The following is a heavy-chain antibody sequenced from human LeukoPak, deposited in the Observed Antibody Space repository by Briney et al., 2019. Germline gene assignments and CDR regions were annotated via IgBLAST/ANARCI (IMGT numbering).Heavy chain of an antibody. CDR1: GLTLSNSA. Sequence: GGSLRLSCAASGLTLSNSAMHWVRQAPDKGLEWVAVISVDGRDTHYADSVKGRFTISRDNSKNTVYLQMNSLRAEDTALYYCARDISGSASYYFDYWGQGTLVTVSS. CDR3: ARDISGSASYYFDY. J-gene: IGHJ4*02. D-gene: IGHD3-10*01. CDR2: ISVDGRDT. V-gene: IGHV3-30*04.